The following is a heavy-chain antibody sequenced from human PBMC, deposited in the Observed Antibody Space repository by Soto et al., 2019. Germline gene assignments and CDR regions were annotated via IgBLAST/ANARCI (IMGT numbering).Heavy chain of an antibody. CDR2: ISGSGGST. Sequence: GGSLRLSCAASGFTFSTYGMSWVRQAPGKGLEWVSGISGSGGSTYYADSVKGRFTISRDNSKNTLYLQMNSLRAEDTAVYYCAKEGPWGVGWGFDYWGQGTLVTVSS. V-gene: IGHV3-23*01. CDR3: AKEGPWGVGWGFDY. D-gene: IGHD3-16*01. CDR1: GFTFSTYG. J-gene: IGHJ4*02.